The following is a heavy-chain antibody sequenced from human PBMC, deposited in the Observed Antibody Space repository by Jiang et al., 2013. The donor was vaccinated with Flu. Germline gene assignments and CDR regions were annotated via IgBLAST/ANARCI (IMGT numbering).Heavy chain of an antibody. J-gene: IGHJ4*02. Sequence: GAEVKKPGASVKVSCKASGYIFTTYGISWVRQAPGQGLEWMGWISVHTGNTAYAQDLQGRVTMTTDTSTSTAYTELTSLRSDDSAVYYCARDTVVPDYWGQGTLVTVSS. D-gene: IGHD4-23*01. CDR2: ISVHTGNT. CDR3: ARDTVVPDY. CDR1: GYIFTTYG. V-gene: IGHV1-18*01.